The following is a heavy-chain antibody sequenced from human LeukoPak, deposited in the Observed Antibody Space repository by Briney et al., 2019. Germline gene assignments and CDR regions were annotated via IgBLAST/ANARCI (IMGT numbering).Heavy chain of an antibody. V-gene: IGHV3-74*01. J-gene: IGHJ4*02. CDR2: IDTVGSST. D-gene: IGHD2-2*01. CDR1: GFAFSNYW. Sequence: PGGSLRLSCAASGFAFSNYWMHWVRQAPGKGLVWVSRIDTVGSSTNYADSVKGRFTISRDNAKNTLYLQMNSLGAEDTAVYYCASGKYCTSSSCYWSQGTLVTVSS. CDR3: ASGKYCTSSSCY.